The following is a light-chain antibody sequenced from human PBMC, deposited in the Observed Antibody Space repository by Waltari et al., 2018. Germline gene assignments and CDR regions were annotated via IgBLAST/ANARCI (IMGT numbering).Light chain of an antibody. CDR3: SSYTRRITPFV. CDR2: DVS. CDR1: ASDVGAPNS. V-gene: IGLV2-14*03. J-gene: IGLJ1*01. Sequence: QSALTQPASVSGSPGQSITISCTGTASDVGAPNSVPWYQHLPGNTPKLIIYDVSDRPSGVSDRFSGSKSGNTASLTISGLQAEDEADYYCSSYTRRITPFVFGTGTTVTVL.